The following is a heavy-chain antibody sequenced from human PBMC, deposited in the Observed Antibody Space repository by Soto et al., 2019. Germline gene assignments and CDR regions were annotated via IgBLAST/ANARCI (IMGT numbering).Heavy chain of an antibody. Sequence: SESRSVPCAVSGGCSSSCAWWRWVRQPPGKGREWIGEIYHSGSTNYNPSLKSRVTISVDKSKNQFSLKLSSVPAADTAVYYCARVSGSYYYGMDVWGQGTTVTAP. CDR2: IYHSGST. CDR1: GGCSSSCAW. D-gene: IGHD1-26*01. CDR3: ARVSGSYYYGMDV. J-gene: IGHJ6*02. V-gene: IGHV4-4*02.